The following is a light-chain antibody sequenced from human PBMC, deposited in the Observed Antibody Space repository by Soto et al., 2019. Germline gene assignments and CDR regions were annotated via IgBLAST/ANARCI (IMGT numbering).Light chain of an antibody. CDR3: QQYNSYPGT. CDR2: DAS. CDR1: QTLKNL. Sequence: DIRMTQSPSSVSASVGDSVTIACQTSQTLKNLVNWYQHKPGAAPKLLIYDASSLESGVPSRFSGSESGTEFTLTISSLQADDFATYYCQQYNSYPGTFGQGTKVEIK. V-gene: IGKV1-5*01. J-gene: IGKJ1*01.